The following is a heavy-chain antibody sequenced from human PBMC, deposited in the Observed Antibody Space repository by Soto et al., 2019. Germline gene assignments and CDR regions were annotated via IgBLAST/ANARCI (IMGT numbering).Heavy chain of an antibody. J-gene: IGHJ4*02. D-gene: IGHD3-22*01. CDR2: INAGNGNT. CDR1: GYTFTSYA. CDR3: ASRPDTYYYDSSGYFC. V-gene: IGHV1-3*01. Sequence: ASVKVSCKASGYTFTSYAMHWVRQAPGQRLEWMGWINAGNGNTKYSQKFQGRVTITRDTSASTAYMELSSLRSEDTAVYYCASRPDTYYYDSSGYFCWGRGTLVTVSS.